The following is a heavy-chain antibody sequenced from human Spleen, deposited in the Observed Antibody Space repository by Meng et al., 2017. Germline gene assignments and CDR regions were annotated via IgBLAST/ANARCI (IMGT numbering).Heavy chain of an antibody. J-gene: IGHJ4*02. CDR1: GYTLTSYY. CDR3: ARDQVGAFDY. CDR2: INPSGGST. V-gene: IGHV1-46*01. D-gene: IGHD1-26*01. Sequence: QWQLVQLGAEVTKPGASGKVACKAPGYTLTSYYMHWVRQAPGQGLEWMGIINPSGGSTSYAQKFQGRVTMTRDTSTSTVYMELSSLRSEDTAVYYCARDQVGAFDYWGQGTLVTVSS.